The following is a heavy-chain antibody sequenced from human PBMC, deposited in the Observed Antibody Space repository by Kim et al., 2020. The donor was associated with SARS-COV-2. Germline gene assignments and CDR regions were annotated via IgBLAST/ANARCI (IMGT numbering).Heavy chain of an antibody. CDR3: ARGDVLLWFGELFLFDY. V-gene: IGHV7-4-1*02. CDR2: INTNTGNP. Sequence: ASVKVSCKASGYTFTNYAMNWVRQAPGQGLEWMGWINTNTGNPTSAQGFTGRFVFSLDTSVSTAYLQISSLKAEDTAVYYCARGDVLLWFGELFLFDYWGQGTLVTVSS. CDR1: GYTFTNYA. D-gene: IGHD3-10*01. J-gene: IGHJ4*02.